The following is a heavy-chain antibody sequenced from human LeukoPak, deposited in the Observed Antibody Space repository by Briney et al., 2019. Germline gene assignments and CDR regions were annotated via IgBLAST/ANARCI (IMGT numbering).Heavy chain of an antibody. CDR2: INHSGST. CDR1: GGSFSGYY. D-gene: IGHD5-18*01. J-gene: IGHJ4*02. CDR3: ARVMLVGGYSCGFLRGPLLD. Sequence: SETLSLTCAVYGGSFSGYYWSWIRQPPGKWLEWIGEINHSGSTNYNPSLKSRVTISVDTSKNQFSLKLSSVTAADTAVYYCARVMLVGGYSCGFLRGPLLDWGQGTLVTVSS. V-gene: IGHV4-34*01.